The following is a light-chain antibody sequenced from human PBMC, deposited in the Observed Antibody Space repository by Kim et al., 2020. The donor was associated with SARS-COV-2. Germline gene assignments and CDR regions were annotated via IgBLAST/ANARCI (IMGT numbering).Light chain of an antibody. CDR3: AAWDDALNGHV. J-gene: IGLJ3*02. Sequence: GQRVTISCSRSSSDFGTNAVNWYQHLPGTAPKLLIYSTNQRPSGVPDRFSGSKSGSSASLGISGLQSEDEADYYCAAWDDALNGHVFGGGTQLTVL. CDR1: SSDFGTNA. CDR2: STN. V-gene: IGLV1-44*01.